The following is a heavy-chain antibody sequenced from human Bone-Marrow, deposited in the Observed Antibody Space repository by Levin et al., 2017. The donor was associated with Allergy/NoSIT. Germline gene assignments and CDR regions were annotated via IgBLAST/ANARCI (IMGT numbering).Heavy chain of an antibody. D-gene: IGHD7-27*01. CDR3: AGKNWGIIDY. CDR2: ISYDGSNK. Sequence: GGSLRLSCAASGFTFSSYAMHWVRQAPGKGLEWVALISYDGSNKYYADSVKGRFTISRDNSKNTLYLQMNSLRAEDTAVYYCAGKNWGIIDYWGQGTLVTVSS. J-gene: IGHJ4*02. V-gene: IGHV3-30-3*01. CDR1: GFTFSSYA.